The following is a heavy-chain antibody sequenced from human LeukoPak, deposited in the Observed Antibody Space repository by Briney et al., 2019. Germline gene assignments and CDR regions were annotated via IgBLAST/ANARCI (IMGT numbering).Heavy chain of an antibody. Sequence: ASVKVSCKASSYTFTNYGIGWLRQAPGQGLEWMGWINPDNGNTNYAQRLQGRVTMTTDTSTSTAYMDLRSLRSDDTAVYYCARGLISASSGYYYPDYWGQGTLVTVSS. V-gene: IGHV1-18*01. CDR2: INPDNGNT. J-gene: IGHJ4*02. CDR3: ARGLISASSGYYYPDY. D-gene: IGHD3-22*01. CDR1: SYTFTNYG.